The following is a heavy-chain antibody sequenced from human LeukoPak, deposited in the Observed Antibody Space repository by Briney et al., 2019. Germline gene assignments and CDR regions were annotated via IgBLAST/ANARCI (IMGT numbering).Heavy chain of an antibody. CDR3: ASERPSSGYGADF. D-gene: IGHD5-12*01. CDR2: ISYSGNI. Sequence: SETLSLTCTVSGGSISDTVYYWGWIRQPPGKGLEWIGSISYSGNIFYNPSLESRVTMSVDTSKNQFSLNLSSVTAADTAVYYCASERPSSGYGADFWGQGTLVTVSS. V-gene: IGHV4-39*07. J-gene: IGHJ4*02. CDR1: GGSISDTVYY.